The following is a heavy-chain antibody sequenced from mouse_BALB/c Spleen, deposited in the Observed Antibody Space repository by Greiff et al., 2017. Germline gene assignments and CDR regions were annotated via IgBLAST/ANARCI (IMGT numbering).Heavy chain of an antibody. V-gene: IGHV5-4*02. Sequence: EVQGVESGGGLVKPGGSLKLSCAASGFTFSDYYMYWVRQTPEKRLEWVATISDGGSYTYYPDSVKGRFTISRDNAKNNLYLQMSSLKSEDTAMYYCARGNYRYDVSAMDYWGQGTSVTVSA. J-gene: IGHJ4*01. CDR3: ARGNYRYDVSAMDY. D-gene: IGHD2-14*01. CDR1: GFTFSDYY. CDR2: ISDGGSYT.